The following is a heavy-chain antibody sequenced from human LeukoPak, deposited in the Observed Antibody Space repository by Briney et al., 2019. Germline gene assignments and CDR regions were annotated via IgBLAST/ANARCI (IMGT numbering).Heavy chain of an antibody. CDR3: ARGEYSLGYGY. CDR2: IYSGGST. CDR1: GFTFSSSW. V-gene: IGHV3-66*01. Sequence: GGSLRLSCVASGFTFSSSWMSWVRQAPGKGLEWVSVIYSGGSTYYADSVKGRFTISRDNSKNTLYLQMNSLRAEDTAVYYCARGEYSLGYGYWGQGTLVTVSS. D-gene: IGHD5-18*01. J-gene: IGHJ4*02.